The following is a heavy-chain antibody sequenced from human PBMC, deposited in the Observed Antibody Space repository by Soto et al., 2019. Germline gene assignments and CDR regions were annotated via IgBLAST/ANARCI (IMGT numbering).Heavy chain of an antibody. Sequence: EVQLLESGGGLVQPGGSLRLSCAASGVTFSNYTMTWVRQAPGKGLEWGSSISGIGGTTYYANSVKGRFTVSRDNSKNTLFLQMNSLRVEDTAVYYCAKDVVVCSSGSCYPRVMDVWGQGTTVTVSS. CDR2: ISGIGGTT. V-gene: IGHV3-23*01. J-gene: IGHJ6*02. D-gene: IGHD2-15*01. CDR1: GVTFSNYT. CDR3: AKDVVVCSSGSCYPRVMDV.